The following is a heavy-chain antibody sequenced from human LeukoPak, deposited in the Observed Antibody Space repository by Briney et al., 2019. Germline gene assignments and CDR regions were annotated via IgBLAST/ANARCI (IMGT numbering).Heavy chain of an antibody. Sequence: XSVKVSCKASGYTFTGYYMHWVRQAPGQGLEWMGWINPNSGGTNYAQKFQGRVTMTRDTSISTAYMELSRLRSDDTAVYYCARVGYSGYDSDFDYWGQGTLVTVSS. V-gene: IGHV1-2*02. CDR3: ARVGYSGYDSDFDY. D-gene: IGHD5-12*01. CDR2: INPNSGGT. J-gene: IGHJ4*02. CDR1: GYTFTGYY.